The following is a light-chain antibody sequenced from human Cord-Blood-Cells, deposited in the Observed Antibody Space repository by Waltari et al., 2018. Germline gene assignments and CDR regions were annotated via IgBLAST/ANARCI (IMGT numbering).Light chain of an antibody. J-gene: IGKJ4*01. CDR2: LGS. CDR3: MQALQTPLT. CDR1: QSLLHSNGYNY. V-gene: IGKV2-28*01. Sequence: DIVMTQSPLSLPVTPGEPASISCRSSQSLLHSNGYNYLDWYLQKPVQSPQLLIYLGSNRASGVPDRFSGSGSGTDFTRKISRVEAEDVGVYYCMQALQTPLTFGGGTKVEIK.